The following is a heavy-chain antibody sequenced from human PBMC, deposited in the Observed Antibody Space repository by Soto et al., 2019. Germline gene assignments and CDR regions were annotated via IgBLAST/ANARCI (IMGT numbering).Heavy chain of an antibody. J-gene: IGHJ6*02. CDR3: ATADCIDTSCYADYNGMDV. Sequence: ASVKVSCKVSGYTLTELSMHLVRQAPGRGLEWMGGFDPEDDETMYAQKFQGRVTMTEDTSTDTAYMELSSLRSEDTAVYYCATADCIDTSCYADYNGMDVWGQGTTVTVSS. CDR2: FDPEDDET. D-gene: IGHD2-2*01. CDR1: GYTLTELS. V-gene: IGHV1-24*01.